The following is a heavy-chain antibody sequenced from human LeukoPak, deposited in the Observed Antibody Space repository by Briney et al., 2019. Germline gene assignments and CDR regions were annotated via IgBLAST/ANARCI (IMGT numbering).Heavy chain of an antibody. D-gene: IGHD6-13*01. J-gene: IGHJ6*03. V-gene: IGHV5-51*01. CDR2: IYPGDSDT. CDR3: ARHGAYSSSPMDV. Sequence: GASLKISCKGSGSRFTSYWVGWVRQLPGKGLEWMGIIYPGDSDTRYSPSFQGQVTISADKSISTAYLQWSSLKASDTAMYYCARHGAYSSSPMDVWGKGTTVTVSS. CDR1: GSRFTSYW.